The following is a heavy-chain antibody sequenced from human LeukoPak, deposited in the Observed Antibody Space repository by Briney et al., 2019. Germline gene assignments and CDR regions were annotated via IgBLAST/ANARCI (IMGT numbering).Heavy chain of an antibody. Sequence: PGGSLRLSCAASGFTFSSYAMSWVRQAPGKGLDWVSAISGSGTTTYYADSVKGRFTISRDISKNTLYLQMNSLRAEDTAVYYCARIAVDGGVDYWGQGTLVTVSS. D-gene: IGHD6-19*01. CDR3: ARIAVDGGVDY. CDR2: ISGSGTTT. J-gene: IGHJ4*02. V-gene: IGHV3-23*01. CDR1: GFTFSSYA.